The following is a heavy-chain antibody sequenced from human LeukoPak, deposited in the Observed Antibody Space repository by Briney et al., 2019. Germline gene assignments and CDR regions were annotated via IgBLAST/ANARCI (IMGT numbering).Heavy chain of an antibody. D-gene: IGHD2-15*01. V-gene: IGHV3-23*01. Sequence: GGSLRLSCAASGVTFSSYAMSWVSQAPGKGLEWVSAIRGSGGSTYYADSVKGRFTISRDNSKNTLYLQMNSLRAEDTAVYYCAKDCRVRVAATRGYFDYWGQGTLVTVSS. CDR1: GVTFSSYA. CDR2: IRGSGGST. CDR3: AKDCRVRVAATRGYFDY. J-gene: IGHJ4*02.